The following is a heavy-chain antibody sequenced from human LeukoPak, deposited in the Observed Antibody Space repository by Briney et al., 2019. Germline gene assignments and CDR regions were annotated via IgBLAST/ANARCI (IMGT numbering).Heavy chain of an antibody. Sequence: MSSETLSLTCTVSGGSISSYYWSWIRQPPGKGLEWIGYIYYSGSINYNPSLKSRVTISVDTSKNQFSLKLSSVTAADTAVYYCARAADYYDIAGYYYYYMDVWGKGTTVTVSS. CDR1: GGSISSYY. CDR2: IYYSGSI. J-gene: IGHJ6*03. V-gene: IGHV4-59*01. CDR3: ARAADYYDIAGYYYYYMDV. D-gene: IGHD3-22*01.